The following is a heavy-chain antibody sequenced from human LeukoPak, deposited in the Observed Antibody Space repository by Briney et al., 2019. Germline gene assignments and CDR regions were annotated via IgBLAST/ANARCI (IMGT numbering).Heavy chain of an antibody. J-gene: IGHJ3*02. D-gene: IGHD2-15*01. CDR3: ARDDSAPGDTPKIDAFDI. CDR2: IIPMFGTA. CDR1: GGTFSNYA. Sequence: SVKVSCKAPGGTFSNYAISWVRQAPGQGLEWMGGIIPMFGTANYAQKFQGRVTITADESTNTAYMELSRLRSEDTAVYYCARDDSAPGDTPKIDAFDIWGQGTMVTVSS. V-gene: IGHV1-69*01.